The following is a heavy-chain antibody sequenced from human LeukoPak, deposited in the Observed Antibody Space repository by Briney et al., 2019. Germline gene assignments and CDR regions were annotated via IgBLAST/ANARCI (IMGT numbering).Heavy chain of an antibody. CDR2: IYTSGST. D-gene: IGHD6-13*01. V-gene: IGHV4-4*07. Sequence: PSETLSLTCTVSGGSISSYYWSWIRQPAGKGLEWIGRIYTSGSTNYNPPLKSRVTMSVDTSKNQFSLKLSSVTAADTAVYYCARVSGSSWYRGNNWFDPWGQGTLVTVSS. CDR1: GGSISSYY. CDR3: ARVSGSSWYRGNNWFDP. J-gene: IGHJ5*02.